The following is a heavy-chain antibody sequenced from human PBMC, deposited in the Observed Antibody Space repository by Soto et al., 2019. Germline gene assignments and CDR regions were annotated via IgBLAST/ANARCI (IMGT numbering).Heavy chain of an antibody. J-gene: IGHJ4*02. Sequence: PSETLSLTCTVSGGSTNGYYWSWIRQPPGKGLEWIGYIYYSGSTKYNPSLRSRVTMSVDTSKNQFSLKLTPVTAADTAVYHCARVGERWQYIDWFYYLDYWGQGTRVTVSS. CDR1: GGSTNGYY. D-gene: IGHD3-9*01. V-gene: IGHV4-59*01. CDR3: ARVGERWQYIDWFYYLDY. CDR2: IYYSGST.